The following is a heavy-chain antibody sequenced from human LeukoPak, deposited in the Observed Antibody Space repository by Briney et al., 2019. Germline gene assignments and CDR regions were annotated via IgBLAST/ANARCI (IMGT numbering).Heavy chain of an antibody. D-gene: IGHD1-26*01. V-gene: IGHV3-23*01. CDR3: ARGEWELSYGMDV. CDR2: ISGSGGST. J-gene: IGHJ6*02. Sequence: GGSLRLSCAASGFTFSSYAMSWVRQAPGKGLEWVSAISGSGGSTYYADSVKGRFTISRDNAKNSLYLQMNSLRAEDTAVYYCARGEWELSYGMDVWGQGTTVTVSS. CDR1: GFTFSSYA.